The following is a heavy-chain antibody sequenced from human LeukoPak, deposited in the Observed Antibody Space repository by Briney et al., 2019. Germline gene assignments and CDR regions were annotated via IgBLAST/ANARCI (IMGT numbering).Heavy chain of an antibody. CDR3: ARDASLLWFGELFNWFDP. V-gene: IGHV3-30*04. J-gene: IGHJ5*02. Sequence: GGSLRLSCAASGFTFSSYAMHWVRQAPGKGLEWVAVISYDGSNKYYADSVKGRFTISRDNSKNTLYLQMNSLRAEDTAVYYCARDASLLWFGELFNWFDPWGQGTLVTVSS. CDR2: ISYDGSNK. CDR1: GFTFSSYA. D-gene: IGHD3-10*01.